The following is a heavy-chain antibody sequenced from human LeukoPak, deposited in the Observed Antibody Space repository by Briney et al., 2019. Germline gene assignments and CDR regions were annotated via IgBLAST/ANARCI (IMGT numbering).Heavy chain of an antibody. V-gene: IGHV1-69*13. CDR2: IIPIFGTA. CDR1: GGTFSSYA. D-gene: IGHD2-2*01. CDR3: ARGHCSSTSCFESPTSSVQDNWFDP. J-gene: IGHJ5*02. Sequence: GASVKVSCKASGGTFSSYAISWVRQAPGQGLEWMGGIIPIFGTANYAQKFQGRVTITADESTSTAYMEPSSLRSEDTAVYYCARGHCSSTSCFESPTSSVQDNWFDPWGQGTLVTVSS.